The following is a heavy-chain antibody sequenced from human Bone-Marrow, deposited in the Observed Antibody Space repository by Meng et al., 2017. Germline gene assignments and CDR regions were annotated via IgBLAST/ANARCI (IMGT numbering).Heavy chain of an antibody. CDR1: GFTFSSYS. V-gene: IGHV3-21*01. D-gene: IGHD6-13*01. J-gene: IGHJ6*02. CDR2: ISSGSSYI. CDR3: ARDRTDRYSSRGMDV. Sequence: GESLKISCAASGFTFSSYSMNWVRQAPGKGLEWVSSISSGSSYIYYADSVKGRFTISRDNAKNSLYLQMNSLRAEDTAVYYCARDRTDRYSSRGMDVWGQGTTVTVSS.